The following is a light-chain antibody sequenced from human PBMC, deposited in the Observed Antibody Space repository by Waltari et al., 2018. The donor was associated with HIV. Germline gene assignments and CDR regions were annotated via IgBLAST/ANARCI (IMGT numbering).Light chain of an antibody. CDR3: YSTDSSGSHRV. V-gene: IGLV3-10*01. Sequence: SYELTQPPSVSVSPGQTARITCSGDALPKNYAYWYQQKSGHAPVLFIYEDSKRPAGIPERFSGSSSGTMATLTISGAQVEDEADYYCYSTDSSGSHRVFGGGTKLTVL. CDR2: EDS. J-gene: IGLJ2*01. CDR1: ALPKNY.